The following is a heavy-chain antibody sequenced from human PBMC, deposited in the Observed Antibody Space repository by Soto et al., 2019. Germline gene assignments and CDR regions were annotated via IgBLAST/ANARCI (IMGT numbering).Heavy chain of an antibody. D-gene: IGHD2-2*01. V-gene: IGHV3-23*01. J-gene: IGHJ5*02. CDR2: ISGSGGST. CDR1: GFTFSSYA. Sequence: GGSLRLSCAASGFTFSSYAMSWVRQAPGKGLEWVSAISGSGGSTYYADSVKGRFTISRDNSKNTLYLQMNSLRAEDTAVYYCAKSHSEDLDIVVVPAANWFDPWGQGTLVTVSS. CDR3: AKSHSEDLDIVVVPAANWFDP.